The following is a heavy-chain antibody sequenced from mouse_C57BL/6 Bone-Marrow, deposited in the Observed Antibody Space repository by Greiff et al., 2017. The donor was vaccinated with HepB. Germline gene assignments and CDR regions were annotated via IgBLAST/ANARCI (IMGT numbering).Heavy chain of an antibody. CDR1: GYAFSSSW. V-gene: IGHV1-82*01. D-gene: IGHD2-13*01. CDR3: ARCGDYFYAMDY. CDR2: IYPGDGDT. J-gene: IGHJ4*01. Sequence: VQLQQSGPELVKPGASVKISCKASGYAFSSSWMNWVKQRPGKGLEWIGRIYPGDGDTNYNGKFKGKATLTADKSSSTAYMQLSSLTSEDSAVYFCARCGDYFYAMDYWGQGTSVTVSS.